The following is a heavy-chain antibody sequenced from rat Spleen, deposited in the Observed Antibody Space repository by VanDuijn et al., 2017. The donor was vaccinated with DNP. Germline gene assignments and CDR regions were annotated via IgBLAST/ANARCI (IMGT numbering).Heavy chain of an antibody. Sequence: EVQLVESGGDLVQPGRSLKLSCVASGFTFNKYWMTWIRQVPGKGLEWVAAITSSGGSTYYPDSVKGRFTISRDNAKSTLFLQMGSLRSEETATYYCASLILRDSGYYFDYWGQGVMVTVSS. V-gene: IGHV5-31*01. CDR2: ITSSGGST. D-gene: IGHD4-1*01. CDR3: ASLILRDSGYYFDY. J-gene: IGHJ2*01. CDR1: GFTFNKYW.